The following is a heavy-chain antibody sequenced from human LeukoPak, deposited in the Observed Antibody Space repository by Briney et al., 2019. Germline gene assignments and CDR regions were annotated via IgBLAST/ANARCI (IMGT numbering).Heavy chain of an antibody. J-gene: IGHJ3*02. D-gene: IGHD5-12*01. V-gene: IGHV5-51*01. Sequence: ESLKISCKGSGYSFTSYWIGWVRQMPGKGLEWMGITYPGDSDTRYSPSFQGQVTISADKSISTAYLQWSSLKASDTAMYYCATSLGYNGYARWGAFDIWGQGTMVTVSS. CDR1: GYSFTSYW. CDR3: ATSLGYNGYARWGAFDI. CDR2: TYPGDSDT.